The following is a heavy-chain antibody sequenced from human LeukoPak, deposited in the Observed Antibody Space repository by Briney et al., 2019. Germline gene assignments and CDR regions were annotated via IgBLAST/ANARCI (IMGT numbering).Heavy chain of an antibody. D-gene: IGHD6-6*01. V-gene: IGHV1-2*02. CDR2: INPNSGGT. CDR3: ARDKNEYSSSSWTNEFDY. Sequence: GASVKVSCKASGYTFTGYYMHWVRQAPGQGLEWMGWINPNSGGTNYAQKLQGRVTMTTDTSTSTAYMELRSLRSDDTAVYYCARDKNEYSSSSWTNEFDYWGQGTLVTVSS. J-gene: IGHJ4*02. CDR1: GYTFTGYY.